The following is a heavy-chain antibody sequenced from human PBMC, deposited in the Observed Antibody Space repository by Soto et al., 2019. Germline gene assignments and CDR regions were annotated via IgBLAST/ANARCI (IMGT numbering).Heavy chain of an antibody. CDR1: GFTFSSYE. V-gene: IGHV3-48*03. J-gene: IGHJ6*02. Sequence: GGSLRLSCAASGFTFSSYEMNWVRQAPGRGLEWVSYISSSGSTIYYADSVKGRFTISRDNAKNSLYLQMNSLRAEDTAVYYFARNYDFWSCYSPYYGMDVWGQGTTVTVYS. D-gene: IGHD3-3*01. CDR3: ARNYDFWSCYSPYYGMDV. CDR2: ISSSGSTI.